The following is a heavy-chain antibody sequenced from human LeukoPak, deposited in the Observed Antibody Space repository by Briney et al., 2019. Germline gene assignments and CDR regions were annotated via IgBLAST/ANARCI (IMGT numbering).Heavy chain of an antibody. CDR2: IIPIFGTA. CDR3: ARDRCSGGSCYSGVDY. V-gene: IGHV1-69*13. J-gene: IGHJ4*02. Sequence: SVKVSCKASGGTFISYAISWVRQAPGQGLEWMGGIIPIFGTANYAQKFQGRVTITADESTSTAYMELSSLRSEDTAVYYCARDRCSGGSCYSGVDYWGQGTLVTVSS. CDR1: GGTFISYA. D-gene: IGHD2-15*01.